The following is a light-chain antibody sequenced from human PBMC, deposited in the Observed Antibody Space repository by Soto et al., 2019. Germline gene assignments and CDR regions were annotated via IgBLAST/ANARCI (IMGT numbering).Light chain of an antibody. CDR2: DAS. CDR3: QQRSNWPLT. Sequence: EIVLTQSPATLSLSPGERATLACRASQSVSSYLAWYQQKPDQAPRLLIYDASNMATGIPARFSGSGSGTDFTLTISSLEPEDFAVYYCQQRSNWPLTFGPGTKVDIK. J-gene: IGKJ3*01. CDR1: QSVSSY. V-gene: IGKV3-11*01.